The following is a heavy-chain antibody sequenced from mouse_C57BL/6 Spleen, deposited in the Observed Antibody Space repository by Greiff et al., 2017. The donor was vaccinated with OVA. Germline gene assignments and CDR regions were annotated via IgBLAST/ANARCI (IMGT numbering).Heavy chain of an antibody. Sequence: QVQLQQPGAELVKPGASVKVSCKASGYTFTSYWMHWVKQRPGQGLEWIGRIHPSASDTNYNQKFKGKATLTVDKSTSTAYMQLSSLTSEESAVDYCANGGNYDAMDYWGQGTSVTVSS. D-gene: IGHD2-1*01. CDR2: IHPSASDT. CDR1: GYTFTSYW. CDR3: ANGGNYDAMDY. J-gene: IGHJ4*01. V-gene: IGHV1-74*01.